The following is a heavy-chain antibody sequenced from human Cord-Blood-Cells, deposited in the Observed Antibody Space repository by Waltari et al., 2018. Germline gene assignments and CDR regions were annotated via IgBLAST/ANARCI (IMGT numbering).Heavy chain of an antibody. CDR3: AKQTLTGDAFDI. V-gene: IGHV3-33*08. D-gene: IGHD7-27*01. J-gene: IGHJ3*02. CDR2: IWYDGSNK. CDR1: GFTFSSYG. Sequence: QVQLVESGGGVVQPGRSLRLSCAASGFTFSSYGMHWVRQAPGKGLEWLAVIWYDGSNKYYADSVKGRFTISRDNSKNTLYLQMNSLRAEDTAMYYCAKQTLTGDAFDIWGQGTMVTVSS.